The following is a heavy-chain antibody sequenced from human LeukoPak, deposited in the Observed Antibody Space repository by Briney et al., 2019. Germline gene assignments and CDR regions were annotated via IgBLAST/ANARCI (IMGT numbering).Heavy chain of an antibody. CDR3: ARSAYNYGYVYFDH. D-gene: IGHD5-18*01. Sequence: ASVKVSCKASGYTFTGCFIHYVRQAPGQGLEWMGWIDPNSDNIRYSETFKDRVTMTRDTSTNTAYLELSWLRSDDTAVYYCARSAYNYGYVYFDHWGQGTLVIVSS. CDR2: IDPNSDNI. V-gene: IGHV1-2*02. CDR1: GYTFTGCF. J-gene: IGHJ4*02.